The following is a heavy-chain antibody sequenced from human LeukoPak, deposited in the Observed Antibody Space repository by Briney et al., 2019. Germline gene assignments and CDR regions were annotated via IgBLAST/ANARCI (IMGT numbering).Heavy chain of an antibody. CDR2: IIPIFGTA. CDR1: GGTFSSYA. Sequence: ASVKVSCKASGGTFSSYAVSWVRQAPGQGLEWMGGIIPIFGTANYAQKFQGRVTITADESTSPAYMELSSLRSEDTAVYYCAREAGAKIDYWGQGTLVTVSS. V-gene: IGHV1-69*13. D-gene: IGHD1-26*01. CDR3: AREAGAKIDY. J-gene: IGHJ4*02.